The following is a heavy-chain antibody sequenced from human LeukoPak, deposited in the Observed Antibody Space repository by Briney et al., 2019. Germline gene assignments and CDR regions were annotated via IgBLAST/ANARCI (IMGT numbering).Heavy chain of an antibody. CDR2: IYTSGST. Sequence: SETLSLTCAVSGVSIGPYYWSWIRQPAGKGLEWIGHIYTSGSTKYNPSLKSRVTMSADTSKNQFSLRVTSVMAADTAVYYCARDTHNLIAAAGFDFWGQGILVTVSS. CDR3: ARDTHNLIAAAGFDF. V-gene: IGHV4-4*07. J-gene: IGHJ4*02. CDR1: GVSIGPYY. D-gene: IGHD6-13*01.